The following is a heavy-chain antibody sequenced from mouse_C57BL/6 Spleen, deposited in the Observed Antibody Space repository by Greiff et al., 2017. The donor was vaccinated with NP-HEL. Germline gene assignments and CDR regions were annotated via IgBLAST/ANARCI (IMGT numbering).Heavy chain of an antibody. Sequence: QVQLQQSGAELARPGASVKLSCKASGYTFTSYGISWVKQRTGQGLEWIGEIYPRSGNTYYNEKFKGKATLTADKSSSTAYMELRSLTSEDSAVYFWARDSSGYDYYAMDYWGQGTSVTVSS. J-gene: IGHJ4*01. D-gene: IGHD3-2*02. CDR1: GYTFTSYG. CDR3: ARDSSGYDYYAMDY. CDR2: IYPRSGNT. V-gene: IGHV1-81*01.